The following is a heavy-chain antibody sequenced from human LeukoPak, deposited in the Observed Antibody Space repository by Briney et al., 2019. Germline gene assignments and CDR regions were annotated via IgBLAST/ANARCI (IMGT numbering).Heavy chain of an antibody. CDR1: GFTFSSHS. V-gene: IGHV3-23*01. CDR2: ISPSGDST. CDR3: ARRLLIAGLTDFSDN. J-gene: IGHJ4*02. Sequence: GGSLRLSCAASGFTFSSHSMSWVRQAPGEGLEWVSAISPSGDSTSYPDSVKGRFTIFRDNSKNILYLQMNSLIVEDTAIYYCARRLLIAGLTDFSDNWGQGTLVTVSS. D-gene: IGHD3-22*01.